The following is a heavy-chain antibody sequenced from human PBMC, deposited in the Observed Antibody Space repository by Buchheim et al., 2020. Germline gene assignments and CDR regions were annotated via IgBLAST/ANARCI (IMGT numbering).Heavy chain of an antibody. J-gene: IGHJ4*02. Sequence: EVQLVESGGGLVQPGGSLRLSCAASGFSFSDHYMDWVRQAPGKGLEWVGRIRKKGNSYSTAYAASVKGRFTISRDDSKNSLFLQMNSLKTEDTAVYYCVPVIDYNYVYWGQGTL. CDR1: GFSFSDHY. V-gene: IGHV3-72*01. CDR3: VPVIDYNYVY. D-gene: IGHD3-10*01. CDR2: IRKKGNSYST.